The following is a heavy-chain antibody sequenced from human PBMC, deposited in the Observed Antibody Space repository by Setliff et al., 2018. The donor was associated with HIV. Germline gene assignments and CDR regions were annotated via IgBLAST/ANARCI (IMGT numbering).Heavy chain of an antibody. CDR1: GGSISSGSYF. CDR3: ARDDSGSYNNWFDP. V-gene: IGHV4-61*01. Sequence: PSETLSLTCTVSGGSISSGSYFWNWIRLPPGKGLEWIGYIFYSGSTNYNPSLKSRVTISVDTSKNQFSLKLSSVTAADTAVYYCARDDSGSYNNWFDPWGQGTLVTVSS. CDR2: IFYSGST. J-gene: IGHJ5*02. D-gene: IGHD1-26*01.